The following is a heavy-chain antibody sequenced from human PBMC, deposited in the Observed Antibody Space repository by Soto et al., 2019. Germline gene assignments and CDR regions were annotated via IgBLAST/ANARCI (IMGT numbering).Heavy chain of an antibody. CDR1: GYTFTGYY. CDR3: ARDWVDTAIQGHYYYYYGMDV. CDR2: INPNSGGT. J-gene: IGHJ6*02. D-gene: IGHD5-18*01. Sequence: SVKVSFKASGYTFTGYYMHWVRQAPGQGLEWMGWINPNSGGTNYAQNFQGRVTMTRDTSISTAYMELSRLRPDDTAVYYCARDWVDTAIQGHYYYYYGMDVWGQGTTVTVSS. V-gene: IGHV1-2*02.